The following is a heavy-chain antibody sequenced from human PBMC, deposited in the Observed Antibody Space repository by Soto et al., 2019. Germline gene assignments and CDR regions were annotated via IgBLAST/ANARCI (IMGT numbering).Heavy chain of an antibody. CDR3: TTGENFDWHQVFRNDAFDI. Sequence: GGSLRLSCAASGFTFSNAWMSWVRQAPGKGLEWVGRIKSKTDGGTTDYAAPVKGRFTISRDDSKNTLYLQMNSLKTEDTAVYYCTTGENFDWHQVFRNDAFDIWGQGTMVTVSS. D-gene: IGHD3-9*01. CDR1: GFTFSNAW. V-gene: IGHV3-15*01. J-gene: IGHJ3*02. CDR2: IKSKTDGGTT.